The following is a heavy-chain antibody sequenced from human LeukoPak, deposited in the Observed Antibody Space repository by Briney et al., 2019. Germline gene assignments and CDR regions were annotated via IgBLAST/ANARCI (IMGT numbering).Heavy chain of an antibody. CDR1: GFMFDQYT. V-gene: IGHV3-43*01. Sequence: GGSLRLSCAASGFMFDQYTMHWVRQAPGKGLEWVSLITWDGGSTYSADSVKGRITISRDNSKNSLYLQMNSLTTEDTAVYYCARGLPYRVDAFDIWGQGAMVIVSS. J-gene: IGHJ3*02. CDR2: ITWDGGST. CDR3: ARGLPYRVDAFDI. D-gene: IGHD3-16*01.